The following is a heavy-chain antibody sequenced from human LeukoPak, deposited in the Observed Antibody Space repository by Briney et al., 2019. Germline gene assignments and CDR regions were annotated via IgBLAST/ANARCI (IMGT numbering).Heavy chain of an antibody. V-gene: IGHV3-23*01. CDR3: ARDLGIDHAFDI. CDR2: ISGSGGIT. D-gene: IGHD3-16*01. Sequence: GGSLRLSCAASGFTFSSYAMSWVRQAPGKGLEWVSVISGSGGITYYVDSVKGRFTISRDDAKNSLYLQMNSLRAEDTAVYYCARDLGIDHAFDIWGQGTMVTVSS. J-gene: IGHJ3*02. CDR1: GFTFSSYA.